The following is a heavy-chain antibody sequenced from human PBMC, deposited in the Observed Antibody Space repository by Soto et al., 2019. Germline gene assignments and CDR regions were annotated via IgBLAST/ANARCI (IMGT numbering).Heavy chain of an antibody. J-gene: IGHJ3*02. Sequence: GSLRLSCAASGFTFSSYWMSWVRQAPGKGLEWVANIKQDGSEKYYVDSVKGRFTISRDNAKNSLYLQMNSLRAEDTAVYYCVRETAYCSGGSCYSGKAFDIWGQGTMVTVSS. CDR3: VRETAYCSGGSCYSGKAFDI. CDR2: IKQDGSEK. V-gene: IGHV3-7*03. CDR1: GFTFSSYW. D-gene: IGHD2-15*01.